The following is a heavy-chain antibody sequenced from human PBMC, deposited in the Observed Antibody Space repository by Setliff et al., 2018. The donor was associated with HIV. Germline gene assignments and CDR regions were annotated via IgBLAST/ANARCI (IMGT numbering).Heavy chain of an antibody. CDR3: ARQTYYYDNSGHNWFDP. V-gene: IGHV4-4*09. J-gene: IGHJ5*02. CDR1: GGSISSYY. D-gene: IGHD3-22*01. CDR2: INTGGTT. Sequence: SETLSLTCTVSGGSISSYYWSWIRQPPGKGLEWIGYINTGGTTNYNPSLKSRVTISVDTSKNQFSLKLSSVTAADTAVYFCARQTYYYDNSGHNWFDPWGQGTLVTVS.